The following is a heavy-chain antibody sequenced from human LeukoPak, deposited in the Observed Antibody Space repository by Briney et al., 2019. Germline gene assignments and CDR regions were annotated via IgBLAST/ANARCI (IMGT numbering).Heavy chain of an antibody. CDR1: GFTFSSYG. V-gene: IGHV3-30*03. CDR3: ARGGYYPSGSLDY. J-gene: IGHJ4*02. D-gene: IGHD3-10*01. CDR2: ISYDGSNK. Sequence: GGSLRLSCAASGFTFSSYGMHWVRQSPGKGLEWVAVISYDGSNKFYPDSVKGRFTISRDNSKNTLYLQVSSLRVEDTAVYYCARGGYYPSGSLDYWGQGTLVTVSS.